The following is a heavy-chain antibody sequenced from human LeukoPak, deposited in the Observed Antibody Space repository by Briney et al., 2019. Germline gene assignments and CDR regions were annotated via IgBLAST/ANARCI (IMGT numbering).Heavy chain of an antibody. Sequence: GGSLRLSCAASGFTFSNHAMSWVRQAPGRGLEWVSAISGSGVSTSYADSVEGRFTISRDNSKHTLYLQMDSLRAEDTAIYYCAKDEYDWGALFDYWGQGTVVTVSS. CDR2: ISGSGVST. CDR1: GFTFSNHA. CDR3: AKDEYDWGALFDY. J-gene: IGHJ4*02. V-gene: IGHV3-23*01. D-gene: IGHD3-16*01.